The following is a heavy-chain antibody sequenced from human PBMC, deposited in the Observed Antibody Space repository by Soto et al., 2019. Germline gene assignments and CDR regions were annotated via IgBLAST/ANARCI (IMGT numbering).Heavy chain of an antibody. CDR2: INPNNGAT. J-gene: IGHJ5*02. CDR3: ASHDPCARFDP. Sequence: ASVKVSCKAPRYIFTAYFIHWVRQAPLQVLEWMGCINPNNGATNYGLSFQGRVTMTRDTSISTAYMELSSLRSDETAVYYCASHDPCARFDPWGKGKLVTVSS. D-gene: IGHD1-1*01. CDR1: RYIFTAYF. V-gene: IGHV1-2*02.